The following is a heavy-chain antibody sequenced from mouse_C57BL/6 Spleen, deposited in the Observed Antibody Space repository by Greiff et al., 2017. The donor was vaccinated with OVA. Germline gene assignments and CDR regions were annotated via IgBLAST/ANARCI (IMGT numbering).Heavy chain of an antibody. Sequence: EVKLVESGEGLVKPGGSLKLSCAASGFTFSSYAMSWVRQTPEKRLEWVAYISSGGDYIYYADTVKGRFTISRDNARNTLYLQMSSLKSEDTAMYYCTRDNRDGDYAMDYWGQGTSVTVSS. CDR2: ISSGGDYI. J-gene: IGHJ4*01. D-gene: IGHD4-1*01. V-gene: IGHV5-9-1*02. CDR3: TRDNRDGDYAMDY. CDR1: GFTFSSYA.